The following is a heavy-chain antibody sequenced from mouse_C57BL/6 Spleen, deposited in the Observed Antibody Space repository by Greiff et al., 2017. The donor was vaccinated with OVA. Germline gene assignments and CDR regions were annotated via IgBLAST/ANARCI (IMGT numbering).Heavy chain of an antibody. D-gene: IGHD2-4*01. CDR3: AREDDYDGGGGGFAD. V-gene: IGHV1-82*01. CDR2: IYPGDGDT. CDR1: GYAFSSSW. J-gene: IGHJ3*01. Sequence: VQLQQSGPELVKPGASVKISCKASGYAFSSSWMNWVKQRPGKGLEWIGRIYPGDGDTNYNGKFKGKATLTADKSSSTAYMQLSSLTSEDSAVYFCAREDDYDGGGGGFADWGQGTLVTVSA.